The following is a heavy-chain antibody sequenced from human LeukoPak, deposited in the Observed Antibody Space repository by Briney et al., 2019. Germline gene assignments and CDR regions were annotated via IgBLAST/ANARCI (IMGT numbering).Heavy chain of an antibody. CDR3: ARNGYGSSWYGDAIDY. CDR1: GGSISSSNW. CDR2: IYHSGST. Sequence: SETLSLTCAVSGGSISSSNWWSWVRQPPGKGLEWIGEIYHSGSTNYNPSLKSRVTISVDKSKNQFSLKLSPVTAADTAVYYCARNGYGSSWYGDAIDYWGQGTLVTVSS. V-gene: IGHV4-4*02. D-gene: IGHD6-13*01. J-gene: IGHJ4*02.